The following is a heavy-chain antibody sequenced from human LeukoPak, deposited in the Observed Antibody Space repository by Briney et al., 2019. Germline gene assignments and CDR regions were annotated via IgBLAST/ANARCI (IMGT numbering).Heavy chain of an antibody. V-gene: IGHV4-59*11. CDR2: IDYSGRA. Sequence: SETLSLTCTVSGGSLTNHYWTWLRQPPGKGLEWIGYIDYSGRANYSPSLKSRVTISLDTSNNQFSLKFNSVTAADTAVYYCARALATMFFDYWGQGTLVTVSS. CDR3: ARALATMFFDY. D-gene: IGHD5-12*01. CDR1: GGSLTNHY. J-gene: IGHJ4*02.